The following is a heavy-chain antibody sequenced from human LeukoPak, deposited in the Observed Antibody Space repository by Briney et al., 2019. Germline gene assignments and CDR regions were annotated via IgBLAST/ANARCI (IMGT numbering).Heavy chain of an antibody. CDR3: ARGRSGYSYVFDS. J-gene: IGHJ4*02. CDR1: GASISSYY. V-gene: IGHV4-59*01. CDR2: IYYSGST. Sequence: SETLSLTCTVSGASISSYYWSWIRQPPGRGLEWIGYIYYSGSTNYSPSLNSRVTISIDTSKNHFSLRLRSVTAADTAIYYCARGRSGYSYVFDSWGQGTLVTVSS. D-gene: IGHD5-18*01.